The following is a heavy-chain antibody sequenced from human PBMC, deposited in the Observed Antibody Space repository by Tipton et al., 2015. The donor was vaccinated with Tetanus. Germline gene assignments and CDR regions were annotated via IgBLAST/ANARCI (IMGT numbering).Heavy chain of an antibody. V-gene: IGHV5-51*01. CDR1: GYIFNDYW. D-gene: IGHD2-8*01. CDR3: ARAHCTDGVCNFDF. Sequence: QLVQSGGEVKKPGESLKISCKGSGYIFNDYWIEWVRQKPGKGLEWMGIIYPDESDTRYSPSFQGQVTMSVDKSISTAYLRRGSLKASDPSMFYCARAHCTDGVCNFDFWGQGALVTVAS. J-gene: IGHJ4*02. CDR2: IYPDESDT.